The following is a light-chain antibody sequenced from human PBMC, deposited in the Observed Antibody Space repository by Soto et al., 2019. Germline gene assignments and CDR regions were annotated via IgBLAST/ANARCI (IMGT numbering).Light chain of an antibody. V-gene: IGLV2-11*01. J-gene: IGLJ7*01. CDR1: SSDVGAYNF. CDR2: DVT. Sequence: QSVLTQPRSVSGSPGQSVTISCTGTSSDVGAYNFVSWYQHHPGKAPKLIIYDVTERPSGVPDRFSGSKSGNSASLTISGLQTEDEAHYYCCSYAGTYSWVFGGGTQLTVL. CDR3: CSYAGTYSWV.